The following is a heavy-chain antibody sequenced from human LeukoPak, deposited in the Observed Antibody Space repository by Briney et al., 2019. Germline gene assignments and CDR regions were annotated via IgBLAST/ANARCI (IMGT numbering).Heavy chain of an antibody. CDR3: ARHDHRGGAFDI. Sequence: PSETLSLTCTVSGGSISSSSYYWGWIRQPPGKGLEWIGYIHYSGSTNYNPSLKSRVTISVDTSKNQFSLKLNSVTAADTAVYHCARHDHRGGAFDIWGQGTMVTVSS. CDR2: IHYSGST. CDR1: GGSISSSSYY. J-gene: IGHJ3*02. V-gene: IGHV4-61*05. D-gene: IGHD1-1*01.